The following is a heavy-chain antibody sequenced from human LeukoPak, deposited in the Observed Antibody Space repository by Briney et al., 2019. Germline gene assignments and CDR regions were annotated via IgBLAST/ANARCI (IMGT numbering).Heavy chain of an antibody. CDR3: ARDHLGISMIVVVLDP. D-gene: IGHD3-22*01. V-gene: IGHV1-18*01. J-gene: IGHJ5*02. Sequence: EASVKVSCKASGYTFTSYGISWVRQAPGQGLEWMGWISAYNGNTNYAQKLQGRVTMTTDTSTSTAYMELRSLRSDDTAVYYCARDHLGISMIVVVLDPWGLGTLVTVSS. CDR2: ISAYNGNT. CDR1: GYTFTSYG.